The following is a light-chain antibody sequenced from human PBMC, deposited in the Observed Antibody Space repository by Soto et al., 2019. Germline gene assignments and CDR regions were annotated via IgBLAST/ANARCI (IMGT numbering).Light chain of an antibody. CDR1: QRIGTN. J-gene: IGKJ1*01. CDR3: QQTYSAPPL. Sequence: IQMTQSPSSLSASIGDRVTLTCRASQRIGTNLNWYQQRPGKAPKLLIYAVSSLQSGVSSRFSGSGSGTDFTLSINSLQREDSPTYYCQQTYSAPPLFGQRTKVDIK. CDR2: AVS. V-gene: IGKV1-39*01.